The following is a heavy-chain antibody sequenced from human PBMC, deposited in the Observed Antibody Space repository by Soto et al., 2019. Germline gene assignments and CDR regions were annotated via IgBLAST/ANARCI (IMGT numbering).Heavy chain of an antibody. CDR3: ARDTPPTDY. V-gene: IGHV1-18*01. Sequence: QVQLVQSGAEVKKPGSSVKVSCKTSGYTFTSYHISWVRQAPGQGLEWMGWISAYNTNTNYAQKFQGRVTMTPDTLTSTAYMELRSLRSDDTAVYYCARDTPPTDYWGKGTLVTVSS. CDR2: ISAYNTNT. CDR1: GYTFTSYH. J-gene: IGHJ4*02.